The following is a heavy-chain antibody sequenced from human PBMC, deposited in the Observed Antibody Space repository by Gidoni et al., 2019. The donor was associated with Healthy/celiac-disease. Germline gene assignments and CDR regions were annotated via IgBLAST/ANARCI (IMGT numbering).Heavy chain of an antibody. D-gene: IGHD2-2*01. Sequence: AVISYDGSNKYYADSVKGRFTISRDNSKNTLYLQMNSLRAEDTAVYYCARDGGYQPFYYYYYGMDVWGQGTTVTVSS. V-gene: IGHV3-30-3*01. J-gene: IGHJ6*02. CDR2: ISYDGSNK. CDR3: ARDGGYQPFYYYYYGMDV.